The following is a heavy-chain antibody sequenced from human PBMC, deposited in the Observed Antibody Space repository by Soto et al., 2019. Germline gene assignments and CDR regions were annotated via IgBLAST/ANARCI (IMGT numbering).Heavy chain of an antibody. V-gene: IGHV1-18*04. CDR2: ISAYNGNT. Sequence: ASVKVSCKASGYTFTSYGISWVRQAPGQGLEWMGWISAYNGNTNYAQKLQGRVTMTTDTSTSTAYMELRSLRSDDTAVYYCASGGSYYEGYYYYYGMDVWGQGTTVTVS. CDR1: GYTFTSYG. CDR3: ASGGSYYEGYYYYYGMDV. J-gene: IGHJ6*02. D-gene: IGHD1-26*01.